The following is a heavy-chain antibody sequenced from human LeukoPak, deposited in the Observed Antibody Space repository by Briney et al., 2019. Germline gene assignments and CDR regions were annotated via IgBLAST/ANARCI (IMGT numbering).Heavy chain of an antibody. CDR2: IIPIFGTA. CDR1: GGTFSSYA. CDR3: ARGGYNWNYARLGFDFHY. J-gene: IGHJ4*02. Sequence: SVKVSCKASGGTFSSYAISWVRQAPGQGLEWMGGIIPIFGTANYAQKFQGRVTITTDESTSTAYMELSSLRSEDTAVYYCARGGYNWNYARLGFDFHYWGQGTLVTVSS. D-gene: IGHD1-7*01. V-gene: IGHV1-69*05.